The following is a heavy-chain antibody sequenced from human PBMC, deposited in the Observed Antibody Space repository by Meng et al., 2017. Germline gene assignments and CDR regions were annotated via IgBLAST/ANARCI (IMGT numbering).Heavy chain of an antibody. CDR2: IIPIFGTA. Sequence: SVKVSCKASGGTFSSYAISWVRQAPGQGLEWMGGIIPIFGTANYAQKFQGRVTITADESTSTAYMELGSLRSEDTAVYYCARFIAAAGENWFDPWGQGTLVTVSS. J-gene: IGHJ5*02. CDR3: ARFIAAAGENWFDP. D-gene: IGHD6-13*01. CDR1: GGTFSSYA. V-gene: IGHV1-69*13.